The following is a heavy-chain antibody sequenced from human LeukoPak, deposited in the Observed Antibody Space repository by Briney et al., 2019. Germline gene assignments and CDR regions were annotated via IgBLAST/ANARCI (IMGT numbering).Heavy chain of an antibody. CDR1: GGSISSGDYY. CDR2: IYYSGST. J-gene: IGHJ5*02. CDR3: ARDTVGYCTNGVCHNWFDP. Sequence: SETLSLTCTVSGGSISSGDYYWSWIRQPPGKGLEWTGYIYYSGSTYYNPSLKSRVTISVDTSKNQFSLKLSSVTAADTAVYYCARDTVGYCTNGVCHNWFDPWGQGALVTVSS. D-gene: IGHD2-8*01. V-gene: IGHV4-30-4*08.